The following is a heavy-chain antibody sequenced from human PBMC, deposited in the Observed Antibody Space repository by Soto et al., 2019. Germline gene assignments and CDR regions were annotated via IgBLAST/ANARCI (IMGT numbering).Heavy chain of an antibody. D-gene: IGHD3-22*01. Sequence: PGGSLRLSCAASGFTFSSYAMHWVRQAPGKGLEWVAVISYDGSNKYYADSVKGRFTISRDNSKNTLYLQMNSLRAEDTAVYYCARELYYYDSSGYYAYWGQGTLVTVSS. CDR3: ARELYYYDSSGYYAY. V-gene: IGHV3-30-3*01. CDR2: ISYDGSNK. CDR1: GFTFSSYA. J-gene: IGHJ4*02.